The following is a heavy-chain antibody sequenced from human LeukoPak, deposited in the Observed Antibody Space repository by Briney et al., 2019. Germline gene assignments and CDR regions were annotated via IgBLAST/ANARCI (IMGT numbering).Heavy chain of an antibody. Sequence: ASVKVSCKASGGTFSSYAISWVRQAPGQGLEWMGGIIPIFGTANYAQKFQGRVTITADESTSTAYMELNSLRSEDTAVYYCARDAPGGGDRGYWGQGTLVTVSS. CDR3: ARDAPGGGDRGY. CDR1: GGTFSSYA. D-gene: IGHD2-21*02. V-gene: IGHV1-69*01. J-gene: IGHJ4*02. CDR2: IIPIFGTA.